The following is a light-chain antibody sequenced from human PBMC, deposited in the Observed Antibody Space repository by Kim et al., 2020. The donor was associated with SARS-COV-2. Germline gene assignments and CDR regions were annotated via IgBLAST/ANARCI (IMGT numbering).Light chain of an antibody. CDR2: AAS. V-gene: IGKV3D-15*01. Sequence: SPGERASRSCRARQSISTNLAWFQQKPGQPPMLLIYAASTRATDIPARFSGTGSGTEFTLTISSLQSDDFAVYYCQQFNNSPPWTFGQGTKVDIK. CDR3: QQFNNSPPWT. J-gene: IGKJ1*01. CDR1: QSISTN.